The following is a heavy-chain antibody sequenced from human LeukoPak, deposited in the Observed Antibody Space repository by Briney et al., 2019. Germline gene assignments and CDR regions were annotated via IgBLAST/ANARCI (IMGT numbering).Heavy chain of an antibody. J-gene: IGHJ4*02. CDR2: INPNSGGT. D-gene: IGHD6-13*01. CDR3: AAAPGIAAAGIIGFDY. CDR1: GYTFTGYY. Sequence: ASVKVSCKASGYTFTGYYMHWVRQAPGQGLEWMGWINPNSGGTNYAQKFQGRVTMTEDTSTDTAYMELSSLRSVDTAVYYCAAAPGIAAAGIIGFDYWGQGTPVTVSS. V-gene: IGHV1-2*02.